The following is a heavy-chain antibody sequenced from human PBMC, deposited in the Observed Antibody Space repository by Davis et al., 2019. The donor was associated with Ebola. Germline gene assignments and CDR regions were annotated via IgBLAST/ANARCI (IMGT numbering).Heavy chain of an antibody. CDR2: IYYSGST. J-gene: IGHJ4*02. D-gene: IGHD3-3*01. CDR3: ARAIRFLEWLSYFDY. V-gene: IGHV4-59*01. CDR1: GGSISSYY. Sequence: MPSETLSLTCTVSGGSISSYYWSWIRQPPGKGLEWIGYIYYSGSTNYNPSLKSRVTISVDTSKNQFSLKLSSVTAADTAVYYCARAIRFLEWLSYFDYWGQGTLVTVSS.